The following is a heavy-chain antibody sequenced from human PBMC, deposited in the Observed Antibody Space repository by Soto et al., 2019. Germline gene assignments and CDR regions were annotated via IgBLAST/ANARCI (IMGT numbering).Heavy chain of an antibody. J-gene: IGHJ6*02. V-gene: IGHV4-61*08. Sequence: SETLSLTCTVSGGSISSGGYYWSWIRQHPGKGLEWGGYIYYSGSTNYNPSLKSRVTISVDTSKNQFSLKLSSVTAADTAVYYCARDGAEQQLAAEGYYDYYYGMDVWGQGTTVTVSS. CDR3: ARDGAEQQLAAEGYYDYYYGMDV. CDR1: GGSISSGGYY. D-gene: IGHD6-13*01. CDR2: IYYSGST.